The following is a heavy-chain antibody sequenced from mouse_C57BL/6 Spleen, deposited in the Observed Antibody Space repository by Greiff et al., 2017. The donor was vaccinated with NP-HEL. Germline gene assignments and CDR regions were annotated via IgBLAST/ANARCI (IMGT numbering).Heavy chain of an antibody. CDR3: ARSGIYYGSSHWYFDV. CDR1: GYAFSSYW. J-gene: IGHJ1*03. CDR2: IYPGDGDT. Sequence: QVHVKQSGAELVKPGASVKISCKASGYAFSSYWMNWVKQRPGKGLEWIGQIYPGDGDTNYNGKFKGKATLTADKSSSTAYMQLSSLTSEDSAVYFCARSGIYYGSSHWYFDVWGTGTTVTVSS. V-gene: IGHV1-80*01. D-gene: IGHD1-1*01.